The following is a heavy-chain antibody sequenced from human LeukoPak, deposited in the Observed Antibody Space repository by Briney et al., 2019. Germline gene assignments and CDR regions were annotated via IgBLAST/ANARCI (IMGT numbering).Heavy chain of an antibody. V-gene: IGHV3-21*01. J-gene: IGHJ4*02. CDR3: ARLYGDYENY. CDR2: ITSTSVST. D-gene: IGHD4-17*01. Sequence: GGSLRLSCAASAFTFNSYSMSWVRQAPGKGLEWVSSITSTSVSTYYADSVKGRFTISRDNAKNSLYLQMNSLRAEDTAVYYCARLYGDYENYWGQGTLVTVSS. CDR1: AFTFNSYS.